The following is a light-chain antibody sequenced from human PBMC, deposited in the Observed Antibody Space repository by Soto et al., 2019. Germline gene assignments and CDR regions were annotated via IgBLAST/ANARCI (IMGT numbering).Light chain of an antibody. CDR1: QSGSSSY. CDR2: GAS. J-gene: IGKJ5*01. V-gene: IGKV3D-20*02. CDR3: QQSSNWPPIN. Sequence: ELVLTQSPGTISLYSGAIAKLSRSSRQSGSSSYLAWYQQKPGQAPRLLIYGASSRATGIPDRFSGSGSGTDFTLTIRSLEPEDFAVYYCQQSSNWPPINCGQGKRRAIK.